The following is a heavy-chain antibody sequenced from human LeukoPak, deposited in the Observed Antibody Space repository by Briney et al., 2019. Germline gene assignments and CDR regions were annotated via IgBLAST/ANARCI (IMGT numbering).Heavy chain of an antibody. CDR2: ISGSGGST. Sequence: PGGSLRLSCAASGFTFSSNAMSWVRQAPGKGLEWVSVISGSGGSTYYADSVKGRFTISRDNAKNSLDLQMSSLRDEDTAVYYCARDHDFALDYWGQGTLVTVSS. V-gene: IGHV3-23*01. CDR3: ARDHDFALDY. D-gene: IGHD1-1*01. J-gene: IGHJ4*02. CDR1: GFTFSSNA.